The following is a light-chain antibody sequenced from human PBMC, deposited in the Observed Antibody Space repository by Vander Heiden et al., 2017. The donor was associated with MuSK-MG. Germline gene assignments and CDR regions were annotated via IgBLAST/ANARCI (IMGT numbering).Light chain of an antibody. J-gene: IGLJ2*01. Sequence: QPVLTQPPSASASLVASVTLTCTLSSGYSNYKVDWYQQRPGKGPRFVMRVGTGGIVGSKGDGIPDRFSVLGSGLNRYLTIKNIQEEDESDYHCGADHGSGSNFYVVFGGGTKLTVL. CDR3: GADHGSGSNFYVV. CDR1: SGYSNYK. CDR2: VGTGGIVG. V-gene: IGLV9-49*01.